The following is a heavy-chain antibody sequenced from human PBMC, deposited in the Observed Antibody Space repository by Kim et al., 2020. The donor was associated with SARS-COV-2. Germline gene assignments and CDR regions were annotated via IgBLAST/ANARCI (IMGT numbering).Heavy chain of an antibody. D-gene: IGHD3-10*01. J-gene: IGHJ4*02. CDR3: ASGYYGSGSYYSPFDY. Sequence: PSLESRVTISVDQSKNQFALKLSSVTAADTAVYYCASGYYGSGSYYSPFDYWGQGTLVTVSS. V-gene: IGHV4-39*01.